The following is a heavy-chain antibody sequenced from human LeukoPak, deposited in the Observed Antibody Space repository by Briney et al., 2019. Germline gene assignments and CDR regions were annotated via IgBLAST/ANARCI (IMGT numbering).Heavy chain of an antibody. CDR1: GFTFSSYA. CDR3: ASGWERYYSRHYFDY. V-gene: IGHV3-30*04. J-gene: IGHJ4*02. Sequence: PGGSLRLSCAASGFTFSSYAMHWVRQAPGKGLEWVAVISYDGSNKYYADSVKGRFTISRDNSKNTLYLQMNSLRAEDTAVYYCASGWERYYSRHYFDYWGQGTLVTVSS. D-gene: IGHD3-10*01. CDR2: ISYDGSNK.